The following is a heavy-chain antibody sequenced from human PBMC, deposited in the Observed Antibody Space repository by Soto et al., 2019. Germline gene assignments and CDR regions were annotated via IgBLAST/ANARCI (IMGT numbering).Heavy chain of an antibody. CDR2: IYPGDSDT. V-gene: IGHV5-51*01. J-gene: IGHJ3*02. CDR3: XXXYYDILTGSTHDPLNAFDI. D-gene: IGHD3-9*01. CDR1: GYSFTRYW. Sequence: GESLKISCKGSGYSFTRYWIGWVRPMPGKGLEWVGIIYPGDSDTRYSPSFQGQVTISADKSISTAYLQWGRLKASDTAMYYCXXXYYDILTGSTHDPLNAFDIWGQGTMVTVSS.